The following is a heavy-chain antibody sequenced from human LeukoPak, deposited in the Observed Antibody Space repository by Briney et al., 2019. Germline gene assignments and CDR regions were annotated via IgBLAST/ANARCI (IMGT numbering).Heavy chain of an antibody. J-gene: IGHJ3*02. CDR3: AKENSSGWYTGHAFDI. Sequence: PGGSLRLSCAASGFTFSSYAMSWVRQAPGKGLEWVSAISGSGGSTYYADSVKGRFTISRVNSKNTLYLQMKSLRAEDTALYYCAKENSSGWYTGHAFDIWGQGTMVTVSP. CDR2: ISGSGGST. V-gene: IGHV3-23*01. CDR1: GFTFSSYA. D-gene: IGHD6-19*01.